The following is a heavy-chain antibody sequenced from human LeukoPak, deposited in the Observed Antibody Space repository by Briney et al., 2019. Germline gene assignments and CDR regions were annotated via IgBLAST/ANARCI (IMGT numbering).Heavy chain of an antibody. V-gene: IGHV1-69*05. Sequence: SMKVSCKASGGTFSSYAISWVRQAPGQGLEWMGGIIPIFGTANYAQKFQGRVTITTDESTSTAYMELSSLRSEDTAVYYCARVARRDGYNPEGCWFDPWGQGTLVTVSS. J-gene: IGHJ5*02. CDR3: ARVARRDGYNPEGCWFDP. CDR1: GGTFSSYA. D-gene: IGHD5-24*01. CDR2: IIPIFGTA.